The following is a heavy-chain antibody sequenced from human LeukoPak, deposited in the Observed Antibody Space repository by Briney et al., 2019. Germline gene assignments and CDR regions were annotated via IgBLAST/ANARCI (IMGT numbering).Heavy chain of an antibody. CDR2: ITPNADRT. J-gene: IGHJ1*01. CDR1: GFTFGSYG. V-gene: IGHV3-23*01. CDR3: AIMHGYYDGSGYWVQ. D-gene: IGHD3-22*01. Sequence: GGSLRLSCVASGFTFGSYGMSWVRQAPGKGLEWVSFITPNADRTSYADSVEGRFTISRDNPRNTLYMQMNSLRDEDTALYYCAIMHGYYDGSGYWVQWGQGTLVTVSS.